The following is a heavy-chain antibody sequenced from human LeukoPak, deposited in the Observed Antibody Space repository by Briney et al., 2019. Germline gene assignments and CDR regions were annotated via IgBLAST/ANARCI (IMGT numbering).Heavy chain of an antibody. J-gene: IGHJ3*02. D-gene: IGHD3-22*01. CDR3: ARDLEDSSPFGAFDM. CDR2: IWYDGSNK. V-gene: IGHV3-33*07. Sequence: GGSLRLSCTASGFTFSRYAMSWVRQAPGKGLEWVAVIWYDGSNKYYADSVKGRFTISRDNSKNTLYLQMNSLRAEDTAVYYCARDLEDSSPFGAFDMWGQGTMVTVSS. CDR1: GFTFSRYA.